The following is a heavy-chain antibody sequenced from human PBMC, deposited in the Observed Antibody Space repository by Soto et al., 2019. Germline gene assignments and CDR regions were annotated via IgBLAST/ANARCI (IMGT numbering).Heavy chain of an antibody. CDR3: AGAGVDIVATISANTYYYYGMDV. V-gene: IGHV1-69*06. D-gene: IGHD5-12*01. J-gene: IGHJ6*02. CDR2: VIPMFGTT. CDR1: GGTFSNYA. Sequence: GASVKVSCQGSGGTFSNYAISWGRQAPGQGREWVGGVIPMFGTTNYAQKFQVRVTITAGRSASTAYMELSSLRSGDTAVYYCAGAGVDIVATISANTYYYYGMDVWGQWTTVTVSS.